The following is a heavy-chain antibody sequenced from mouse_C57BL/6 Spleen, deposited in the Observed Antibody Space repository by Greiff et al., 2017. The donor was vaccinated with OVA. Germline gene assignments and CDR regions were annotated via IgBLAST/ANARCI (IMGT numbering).Heavy chain of an antibody. D-gene: IGHD3-2*02. Sequence: EVHRVESGGDLVKPGGSLKLSCAASGFTFSSYGMSWVRQTPDKRLEWVATISSGGSYTYYPDSVKGRFTISRDNAKNTLYLQMSSLKSEDTAMYYCARPLDSSGSMDYWGQGTSVTVSS. J-gene: IGHJ4*01. CDR2: ISSGGSYT. CDR1: GFTFSSYG. V-gene: IGHV5-6*01. CDR3: ARPLDSSGSMDY.